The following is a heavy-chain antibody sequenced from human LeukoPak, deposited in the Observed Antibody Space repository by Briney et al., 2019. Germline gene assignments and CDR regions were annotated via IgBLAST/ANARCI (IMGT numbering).Heavy chain of an antibody. Sequence: GGSLRLSCAASGFTFSSYWMSWVRQAPGKGLEWVANIKQDGSEKYYVDSVKGRFTISRDNAKNSLYLQMNSLRAEDTAVYYCARKDGDYGYYYYYGMDVWGKGTTVTVSS. CDR3: ARKDGDYGYYYYYGMDV. CDR1: GFTFSSYW. CDR2: IKQDGSEK. J-gene: IGHJ6*04. D-gene: IGHD4-17*01. V-gene: IGHV3-7*03.